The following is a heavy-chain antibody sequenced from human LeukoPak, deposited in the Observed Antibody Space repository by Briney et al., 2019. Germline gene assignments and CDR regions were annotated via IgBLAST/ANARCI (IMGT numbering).Heavy chain of an antibody. CDR2: IYTSGST. CDR1: GGSISSGSYY. D-gene: IGHD4-17*01. V-gene: IGHV4-61*02. CDR3: ARDDYGDYVVTFDY. Sequence: SETLSLTCTVSGGSISSGSYYWSWIRQPAGKGLEWIGRIYTSGSTNYNPSLKSRVTISVDTSKNQFSLKLSSVTAADTAVYYCARDDYGDYVVTFDYWGQGTLVTVSS. J-gene: IGHJ4*02.